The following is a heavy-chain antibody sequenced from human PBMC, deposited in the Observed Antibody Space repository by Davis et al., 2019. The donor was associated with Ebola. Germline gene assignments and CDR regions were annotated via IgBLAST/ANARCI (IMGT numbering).Heavy chain of an antibody. J-gene: IGHJ6*04. Sequence: GGSLRLSCAASGFTFNIFDMHWVRQAPGRGLEWVAFVRSYGSDDHYADSVKGRFTISRDNSKNTLYLQMNSLRPEDTAVYYCARDPGSSWYFMDVWGKGTTVAVSS. CDR1: GFTFNIFD. CDR2: VRSYGSDD. D-gene: IGHD6-13*01. CDR3: ARDPGSSWYFMDV. V-gene: IGHV3-30*02.